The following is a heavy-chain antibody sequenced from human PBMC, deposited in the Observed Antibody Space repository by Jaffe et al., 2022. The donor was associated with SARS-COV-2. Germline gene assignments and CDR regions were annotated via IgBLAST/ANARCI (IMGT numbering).Heavy chain of an antibody. Sequence: QLVESGGGLVKPGGSLRLSCAASGFTFRNAWMNWVRQAPGKGLEWVGRLKTKAEGETTDYAAPVKDRFTISRDDSKDMLYLQMNSLKIEDTAVYYCTTARWWTWYMDVWGKGTTVTVSS. CDR1: GFTFRNAW. V-gene: IGHV3-15*01. CDR2: LKTKAEGETT. J-gene: IGHJ6*03. D-gene: IGHD2-15*01. CDR3: TTARWWTWYMDV.